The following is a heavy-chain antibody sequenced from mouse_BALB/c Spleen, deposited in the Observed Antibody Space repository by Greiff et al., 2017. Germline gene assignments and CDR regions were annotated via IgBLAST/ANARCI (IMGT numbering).Heavy chain of an antibody. CDR3: ARELYYGNLNWYFDV. Sequence: EVHLVESGPDLVKPSQSLSLTCTVTGYSITSGYSWHWIRQFPGNKLEWMGYIHYSGSTNYNPSLKSRISITRDTSKNQFFLQLNSVTTEDTATYYCARELYYGNLNWYFDVWGAGTTVTVSS. V-gene: IGHV3-1*02. D-gene: IGHD2-1*01. CDR1: GYSITSGYS. J-gene: IGHJ1*01. CDR2: IHYSGST.